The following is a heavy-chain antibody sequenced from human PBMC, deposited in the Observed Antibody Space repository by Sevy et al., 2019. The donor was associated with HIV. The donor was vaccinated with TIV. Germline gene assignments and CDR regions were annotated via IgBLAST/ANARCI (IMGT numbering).Heavy chain of an antibody. J-gene: IGHJ6*03. CDR1: GFTFSSYS. V-gene: IGHV3-48*02. D-gene: IGHD3-3*01. Sequence: GGSLRLSCAASGFTFSSYSMNWVRQAPGKGLEWVSYISSSSSTIYYADSVKGRFTISRDNAKNSLYLQMNSLRDEDTAVDYCAGDPTFVLRFFEWSNYMDVWGKGTTVTVSS. CDR3: AGDPTFVLRFFEWSNYMDV. CDR2: ISSSSSTI.